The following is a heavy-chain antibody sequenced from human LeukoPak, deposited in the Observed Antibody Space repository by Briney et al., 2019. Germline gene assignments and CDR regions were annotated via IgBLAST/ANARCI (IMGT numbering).Heavy chain of an antibody. CDR1: GASISSGGSY. V-gene: IGHV4-31*03. J-gene: IGHJ4*02. CDR2: ISNSGNT. Sequence: SQTLSLTCSVSGASISSGGSYWSWIRQHPGGGLEWIGYISNSGNTYYNPSLKSRVFMSVDTSENQFSLWLSAVTAADTAVYYCASRPEGSTIFFPYFDYWGQGALVTVSS. CDR3: ASRPEGSTIFFPYFDY. D-gene: IGHD3-3*01.